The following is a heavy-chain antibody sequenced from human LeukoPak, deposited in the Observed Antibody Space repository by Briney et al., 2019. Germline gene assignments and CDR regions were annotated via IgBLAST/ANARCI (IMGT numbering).Heavy chain of an antibody. CDR3: ARAVGIVVVVVATLDY. V-gene: IGHV1-46*01. D-gene: IGHD2-15*01. CDR2: INPSGGST. CDR1: GYTLTNNY. Sequence: ASVKVSCKASGYTLTNNYMHWVRQAPGQGLEWMGIINPSGGSTNYAQKFQGRVTMTRDTSTSTVYMELSSLRSEDMAVYYCARAVGIVVVVVATLDYWGQGTLVTVSS. J-gene: IGHJ4*02.